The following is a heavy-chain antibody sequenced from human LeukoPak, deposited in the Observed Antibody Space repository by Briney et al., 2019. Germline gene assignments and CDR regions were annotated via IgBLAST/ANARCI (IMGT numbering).Heavy chain of an antibody. V-gene: IGHV3-21*01. D-gene: IGHD3-22*01. CDR2: ISSSSSYI. J-gene: IGHJ4*02. Sequence: GGSLRLSCEASGITFSSYSMNWLRQAPGKGLEWVSSISSSSSYIYYADSVKGRFTISRDNAKNSLYLQMNNLRAEDTAVYYCARASGWEAFDYWGQGALVTVSS. CDR1: GITFSSYS. CDR3: ARASGWEAFDY.